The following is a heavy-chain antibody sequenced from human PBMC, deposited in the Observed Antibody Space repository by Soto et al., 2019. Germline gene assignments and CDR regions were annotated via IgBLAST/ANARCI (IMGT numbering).Heavy chain of an antibody. CDR1: GFTFSSYS. D-gene: IGHD3-9*01. J-gene: IGHJ5*02. CDR3: ARDFPRPELRYLTSRGEGGWFDP. CDR2: INSSSSYI. Sequence: EVQLVESRGGLVKPGGSLRLSCAASGFTFSSYSMNWVRQAPGKGLEWVSSINSSSSYIYYADSVKGRFTISRDNAKNSLHLQMNSLRAEDTAVYYCARDFPRPELRYLTSRGEGGWFDPWGQGTLVTVSS. V-gene: IGHV3-21*01.